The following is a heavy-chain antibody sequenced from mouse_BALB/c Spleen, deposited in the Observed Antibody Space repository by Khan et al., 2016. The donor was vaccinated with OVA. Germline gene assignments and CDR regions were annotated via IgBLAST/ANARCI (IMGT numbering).Heavy chain of an antibody. D-gene: IGHD4-1*01. Sequence: EVQLQESGPGLVKPSQSLSLTCTVAGYSITSDYAWNWIRQFPGNKLEWMGYISYSGSTGYNPSLKSRISITRDTSENQFFLQLNSVTTEDTATXYCASELGRYYAMDYWGQGTSVTVSS. CDR1: GYSITSDYA. J-gene: IGHJ4*01. CDR3: ASELGRYYAMDY. CDR2: ISYSGST. V-gene: IGHV3-2*02.